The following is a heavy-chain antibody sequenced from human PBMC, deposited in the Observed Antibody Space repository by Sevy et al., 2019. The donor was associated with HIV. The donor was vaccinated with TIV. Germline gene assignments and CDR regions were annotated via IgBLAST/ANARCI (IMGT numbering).Heavy chain of an antibody. CDR1: GGSISGYY. J-gene: IGHJ4*02. CDR3: GRGRVITGTFDY. D-gene: IGHD1-20*01. CDR2: ISYSGRT. V-gene: IGHV4-59*01. Sequence: SETLSLTCTVSGGSISGYYWSWIRQPPGKGLEWIGYISYSGRTNYNPSLKSRVTISLDTSKNECSLKLSSVTAADTAVYYCGRGRVITGTFDYWGQGTLVTVSS.